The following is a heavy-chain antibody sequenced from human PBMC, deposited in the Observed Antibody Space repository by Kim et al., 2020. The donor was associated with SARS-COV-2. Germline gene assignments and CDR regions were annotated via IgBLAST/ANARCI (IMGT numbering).Heavy chain of an antibody. Sequence: GGSLRLSCAASGFTFSSYAMSWVRQAPGKGLEWVSAISGSGGSTYYADSVKGRFTISRDNSKNTLYLQMNSLRAEDTAVYYCAKAGQYDFWSGSYTGGHYYYYYMDVWGKGTTVTVSS. D-gene: IGHD3-3*01. V-gene: IGHV3-23*01. J-gene: IGHJ6*03. CDR3: AKAGQYDFWSGSYTGGHYYYYYMDV. CDR2: ISGSGGST. CDR1: GFTFSSYA.